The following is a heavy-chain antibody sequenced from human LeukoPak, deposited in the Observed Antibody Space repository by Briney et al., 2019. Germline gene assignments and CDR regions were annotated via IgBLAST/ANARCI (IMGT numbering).Heavy chain of an antibody. J-gene: IGHJ6*03. CDR2: IYYSGST. V-gene: IGHV4-59*01. D-gene: IGHD1-26*01. CDR1: GGSISSYY. CDR3: ARERIVGATTPYYYYYYMDV. Sequence: SETLSLTCTDSGGSISSYYWSWIRQPPGKGLEWIGYIYYSGSTNYNPSLKSRVTISVDTSKNQFSLKLSSVTAADTAVYYCARERIVGATTPYYYYYYMDVWGKGTTVTVSS.